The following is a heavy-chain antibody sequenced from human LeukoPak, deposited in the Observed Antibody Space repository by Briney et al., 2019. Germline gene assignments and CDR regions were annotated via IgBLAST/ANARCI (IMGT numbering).Heavy chain of an antibody. CDR1: GFTFSTYA. CDR3: ARARSSYGYGDAFDI. CDR2: ISYDGSSK. Sequence: GGSLRLSCAASGFTFSTYAMHWVRQAPGKGLEWVAVISYDGSSKYYADSVEGRFTISRDNSKNTLYLQMNSLRAEDTAVYYCARARSSYGYGDAFDIWGQGTMVTVSS. D-gene: IGHD5-18*01. J-gene: IGHJ3*02. V-gene: IGHV3-30*04.